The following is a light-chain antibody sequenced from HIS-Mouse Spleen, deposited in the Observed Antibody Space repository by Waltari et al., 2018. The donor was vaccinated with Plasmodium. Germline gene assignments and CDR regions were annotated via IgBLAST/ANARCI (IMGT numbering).Light chain of an antibody. CDR2: GAS. J-gene: IGKJ3*01. CDR1: QSVSSN. Sequence: EIVMTQSPATLSVSPGARATLCCRASQSVSSNLAWYQQKPGQAPRLLNYGASTRATGIPARFSGSGSGTEFTLTISSLQSEDFAVYYCQQYNNWSFTFGPGTKVDIK. CDR3: QQYNNWSFT. V-gene: IGKV3-15*01.